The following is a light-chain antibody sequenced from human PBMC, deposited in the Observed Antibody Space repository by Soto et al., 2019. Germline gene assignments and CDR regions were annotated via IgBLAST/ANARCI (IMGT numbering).Light chain of an antibody. CDR3: QQYNSYS. J-gene: IGKJ1*01. CDR1: QHISSW. Sequence: DIQMTHSPSTLSGSVGDRFPITCRASQHISSWAALSHQKAGTAPRLLIXHASTLESGVPSRFSGSVSGTEFTLTIRSLQPNEFATYYCQQYNSYSFGQGTKVDIK. CDR2: HAS. V-gene: IGKV1-5*01.